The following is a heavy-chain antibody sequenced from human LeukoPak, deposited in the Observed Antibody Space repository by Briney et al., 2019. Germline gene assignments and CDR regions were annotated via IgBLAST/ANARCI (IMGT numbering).Heavy chain of an antibody. D-gene: IGHD3-3*01. Sequence: PGGSLRLSCAASGFTFDDYAMHWVRQAPGKGLEWVSLISWDGGSTYYADSVKGRFTISRDNAKNSLYLQMNSLRAEDTAVYYCASQIFGVVLTGYWGQGTLVTVSS. CDR2: ISWDGGST. CDR3: ASQIFGVVLTGY. J-gene: IGHJ4*02. CDR1: GFTFDDYA. V-gene: IGHV3-43D*03.